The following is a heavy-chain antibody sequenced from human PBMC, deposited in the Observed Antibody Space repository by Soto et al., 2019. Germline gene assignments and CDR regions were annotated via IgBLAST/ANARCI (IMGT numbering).Heavy chain of an antibody. D-gene: IGHD3-10*01. J-gene: IGHJ6*02. V-gene: IGHV3-7*01. CDR3: ARDNDYGSGSYPQMGDYYGRDV. CDR1: GFTFSSYW. Sequence: GGSLRLSCAASGFTFSSYWVSWVRQAPGKGLEWVANIKQDGSEKYYVDSVKGRFTISRDNAKNSLYLQMNSLRAEDTAVYYCARDNDYGSGSYPQMGDYYGRDVWGQGTRVTVAS. CDR2: IKQDGSEK.